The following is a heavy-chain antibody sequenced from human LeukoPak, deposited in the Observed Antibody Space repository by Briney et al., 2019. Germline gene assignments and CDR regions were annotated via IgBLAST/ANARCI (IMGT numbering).Heavy chain of an antibody. D-gene: IGHD1-26*01. J-gene: IGHJ3*02. CDR2: ISGSSSTI. CDR3: ARDGAFSGRSAFDI. Sequence: GSLRLSSAAAGFTFISYSMKWGRQAPGKGLEGVSSISGSSSTIYYADSVKGRFTISRDNAKNSLSLQMNSLSDEDTAVYYCARDGAFSGRSAFDIWGQGTMVTVSS. CDR1: GFTFISYS. V-gene: IGHV3-48*02.